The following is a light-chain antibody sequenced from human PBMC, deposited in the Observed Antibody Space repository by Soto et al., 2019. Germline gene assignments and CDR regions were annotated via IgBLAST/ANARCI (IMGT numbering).Light chain of an antibody. CDR3: KTWDSNTRV. CDR2: LEGSGSY. Sequence: QPVLTQSSSASASLGSSVKLTCTLSSGHSSYIIAWHQQQPGKAPRYLMKLEGSGSYNKGSGVPDRFSGSSSGADRYLTISNLQFEDEADYYCKTWDSNTRVFGGGTQLTVL. J-gene: IGLJ3*02. V-gene: IGLV4-60*02. CDR1: SGHSSYI.